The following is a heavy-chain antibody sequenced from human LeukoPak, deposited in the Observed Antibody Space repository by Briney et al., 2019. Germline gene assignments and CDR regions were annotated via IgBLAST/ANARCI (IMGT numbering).Heavy chain of an antibody. D-gene: IGHD5-12*01. CDR3: ARGLGGYGSDFFDY. CDR2: ISSSSSYI. CDR1: GFTFSSYS. V-gene: IGHV3-21*01. Sequence: PGGSLRLSRAASGFTFSSYSMDWVRQAPGKGLEWVSSISSSSSYIYYADSVKGRFTISRDNAKNSLYLQMNSLRAEDTAVYYCARGLGGYGSDFFDYWGQGTLVTVSS. J-gene: IGHJ4*02.